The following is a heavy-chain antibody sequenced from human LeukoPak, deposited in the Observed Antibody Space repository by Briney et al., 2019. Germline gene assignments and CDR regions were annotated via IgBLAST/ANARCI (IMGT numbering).Heavy chain of an antibody. J-gene: IGHJ3*01. CDR3: AREDGYNMDDAFDV. V-gene: IGHV4-39*01. Sequence: SETLSLTCTLSGGSITSDSDYWGWIRQPPGKGLERIGSVYYSGSTFHNPSLRSRVTLSVDTSKNQFSLRLRSVTAADTAVYYCAREDGYNMDDAFDVWGQGTMVSVSS. CDR1: GGSITSDSDY. D-gene: IGHD5-24*01. CDR2: VYYSGST.